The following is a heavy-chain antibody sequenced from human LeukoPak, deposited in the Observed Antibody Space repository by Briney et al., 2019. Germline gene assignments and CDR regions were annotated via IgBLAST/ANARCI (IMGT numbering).Heavy chain of an antibody. V-gene: IGHV3-48*04. CDR2: ISSSSSTI. CDR1: GFTFSSYS. D-gene: IGHD6-13*01. CDR3: ARGIAADQADI. J-gene: IGHJ3*02. Sequence: PGGSLRLSCAASGFTFSSYSMNWVRQAPGKGLEWVSYISSSSSTIYYADSVKGRFTISRDNAKNSLYLQMNSLRAEDTAVYYCARGIAADQADIWGQGTMVTVSS.